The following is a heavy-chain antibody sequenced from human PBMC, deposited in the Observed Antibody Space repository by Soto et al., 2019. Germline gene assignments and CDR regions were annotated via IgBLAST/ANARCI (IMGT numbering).Heavy chain of an antibody. Sequence: SVKVSCKASGGTFSSYTISWVRQAPGQGLEWMGWIIPNHGITNYAQKLQGRVTMTTDKSTSTAYMELRSLRSDDTAVYYCARDRQSRYFDWLLFPFDYWGQGTLVTVSS. CDR3: ARDRQSRYFDWLLFPFDY. J-gene: IGHJ4*02. CDR2: IIPNHGIT. V-gene: IGHV1-69*10. CDR1: GGTFSSYT. D-gene: IGHD3-9*01.